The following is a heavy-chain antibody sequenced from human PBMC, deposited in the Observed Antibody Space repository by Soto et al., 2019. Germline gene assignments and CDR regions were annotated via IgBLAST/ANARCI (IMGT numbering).Heavy chain of an antibody. CDR1: GGSFRGYY. CDR2: INHSGST. CDR3: ARAPITIFGVASYYFDY. J-gene: IGHJ4*02. Sequence: PSETLSLTCAVCGGSFRGYYWGWIRQPPGKGLEWIGEINHSGSTNYNPSLKSRVTISVDTSKNQFSLKLSSVTAADTAVYYCARAPITIFGVASYYFDYWGQGTLVTVS. V-gene: IGHV4-34*01. D-gene: IGHD3-3*01.